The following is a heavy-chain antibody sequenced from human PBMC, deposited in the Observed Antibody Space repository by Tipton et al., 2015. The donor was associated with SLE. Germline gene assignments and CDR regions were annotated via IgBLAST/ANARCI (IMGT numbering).Heavy chain of an antibody. D-gene: IGHD2-15*01. CDR2: ISAYNGNT. CDR3: TRAALGYCSGGSCLGVDF. CDR1: GYTFNSYG. Sequence: QSGAEVKKPGASVKVSCKASGYTFNSYGVTWVRQAPGQGLEWMGRISAYNGNTKYAQKFQGRVTMTTDTSRNTAYMELRSLRSDDTAVYYCTRAALGYCSGGSCLGVDFWGQGTLVTVSS. V-gene: IGHV1-18*01. J-gene: IGHJ4*02.